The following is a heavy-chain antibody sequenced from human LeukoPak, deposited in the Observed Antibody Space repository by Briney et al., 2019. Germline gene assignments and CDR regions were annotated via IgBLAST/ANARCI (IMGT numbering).Heavy chain of an antibody. D-gene: IGHD3-10*01. J-gene: IGHJ4*02. CDR2: IYTSGST. CDR1: GGSISSGSYY. Sequence: SETLSLTCTVSGGSISSGSYYWSWIRQPAGKELEWIGRIYTSGSTNYNPSLKSRVTISVDTSKNQFSLKLSSVTAADTAVYYCARDNSYYYGSGSYSVDYWGQGTLVTVSS. V-gene: IGHV4-61*02. CDR3: ARDNSYYYGSGSYSVDY.